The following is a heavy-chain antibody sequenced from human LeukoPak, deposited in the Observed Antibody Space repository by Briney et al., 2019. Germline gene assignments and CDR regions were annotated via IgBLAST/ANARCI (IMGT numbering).Heavy chain of an antibody. J-gene: IGHJ6*03. D-gene: IGHD5-12*01. CDR3: ARIVATTTYYYYYYMDV. CDR1: GYTFTSYG. V-gene: IGHV1-18*01. Sequence: ASVKVSCKASGYTFTSYGISWVRQAPGQGLEWMGWISAYNGNTNYAQKLQGRATMTTDTSTSTAYMELRSLRSDDTAVYYCARIVATTTYYYYYYMDVWGKGTTVTISS. CDR2: ISAYNGNT.